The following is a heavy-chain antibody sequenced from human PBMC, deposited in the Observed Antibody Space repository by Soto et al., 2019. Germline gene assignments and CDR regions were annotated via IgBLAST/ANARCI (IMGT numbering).Heavy chain of an antibody. CDR3: TRSGVYSYGPPQPDY. V-gene: IGHV3-49*04. CDR1: GFTFGDYA. D-gene: IGHD5-18*01. Sequence: GGSLRLSCTASGFTFGDYAMSWVRQAPGKGLEWVGFIRSKAYGGTTEYAASVKGRFTISRDDSKSIAYLQMNSLKTEDTAVYYCTRSGVYSYGPPQPDYWGQGTLVTVSS. CDR2: IRSKAYGGTT. J-gene: IGHJ4*02.